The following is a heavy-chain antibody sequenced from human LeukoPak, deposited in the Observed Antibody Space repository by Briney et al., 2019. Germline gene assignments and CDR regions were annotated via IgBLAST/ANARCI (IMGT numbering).Heavy chain of an antibody. CDR2: ISSSGDLR. CDR1: GFSFSGYE. J-gene: IGHJ4*02. V-gene: IGHV3-48*03. D-gene: IGHD5-18*01. CDR3: ARGVRHSYGYFDY. Sequence: GGSLRLSCAASGFSFSGYEMNWVRQAPGKGLEWISYISSSGDLRYYADSVKGRITISRDNAKNSLYLQMNSLRAEDTAVYYCARGVRHSYGYFDYWGQGTLVTVSS.